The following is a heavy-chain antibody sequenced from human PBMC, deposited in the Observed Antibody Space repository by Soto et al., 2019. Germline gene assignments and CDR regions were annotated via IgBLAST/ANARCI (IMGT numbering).Heavy chain of an antibody. J-gene: IGHJ4*03. D-gene: IGHD1-1*01. Sequence: SVTLSVMRIVPDGGSTYFHGRGIRQYPGKGLEWIAYTSYTGNTNYNPSLQSRVTISIDTSKNQLSLKMTSMTAADTAVYCCTRDMHAGFHHDFGPWAQGTLLTVHS. CDR3: TRDMHAGFHHDFGP. CDR1: DGGSTYFH. V-gene: IGHV4-59*01. CDR2: TSYTGNT.